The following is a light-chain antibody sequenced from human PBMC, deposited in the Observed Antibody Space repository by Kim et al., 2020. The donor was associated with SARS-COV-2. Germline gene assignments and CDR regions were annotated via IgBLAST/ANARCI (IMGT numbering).Light chain of an antibody. J-gene: IGLJ2*01. CDR1: SGSIDDNY. V-gene: IGLV6-57*03. Sequence: GKTATISCTRSSGSIDDNYVQWYQQRPGGVPTIVIYEDYQRPSGVSDRFSGSIDNSSNSASLTISGLRTEDEADYYCQSYNRDNVIFGGGTKVTVL. CDR2: EDY. CDR3: QSYNRDNVI.